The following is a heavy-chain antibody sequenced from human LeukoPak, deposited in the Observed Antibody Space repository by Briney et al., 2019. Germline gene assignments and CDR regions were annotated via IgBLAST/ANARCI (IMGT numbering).Heavy chain of an antibody. CDR3: ARDLDSGWYYFDY. CDR2: INPNSGGT. J-gene: IGHJ4*02. Sequence: GASVKVSCKASGYTFTGYYMHWVRQAPGQGLAWMGWINPNSGGTNYAQKFQGRVTMTRDTSISTAYMELSRLRSDDTAVYYCARDLDSGWYYFDYWGQGTLVTVSS. V-gene: IGHV1-2*02. D-gene: IGHD6-19*01. CDR1: GYTFTGYY.